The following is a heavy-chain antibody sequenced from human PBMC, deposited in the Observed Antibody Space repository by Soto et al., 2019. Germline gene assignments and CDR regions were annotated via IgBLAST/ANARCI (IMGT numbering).Heavy chain of an antibody. Sequence: XGSLRLSCAAAGFTFSSYAMSWVRQAPGKGLEWVSAISGSGGSTYYADSVKGRFTISRDNSKNTLYLQMNSLRAEDTAVYYCARRSVVVVAATSTNWFDHWGQGTLVTVSS. V-gene: IGHV3-23*01. J-gene: IGHJ5*02. CDR3: ARRSVVVVAATSTNWFDH. CDR1: GFTFSSYA. CDR2: ISGSGGST. D-gene: IGHD2-15*01.